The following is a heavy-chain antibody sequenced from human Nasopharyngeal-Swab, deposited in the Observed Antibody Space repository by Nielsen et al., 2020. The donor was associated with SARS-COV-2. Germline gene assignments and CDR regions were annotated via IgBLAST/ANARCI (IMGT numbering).Heavy chain of an antibody. CDR1: GFIFSASA. V-gene: IGHV3-73*01. Sequence: GVLKISCAASGFIFSASAIHWVRQASGKGLEWVGRIGDKEHNYATTYGASVQGRFTISRDDSKNTAFLQMDGLKTEDTALYYCTTDFYFDYWGQGALVTVSS. CDR3: TTDFYFDY. J-gene: IGHJ4*02. CDR2: IGDKEHNYAT.